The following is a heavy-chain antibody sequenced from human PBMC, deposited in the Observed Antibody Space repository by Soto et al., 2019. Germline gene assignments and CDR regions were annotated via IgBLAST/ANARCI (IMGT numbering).Heavy chain of an antibody. CDR1: GFTFTSHN. D-gene: IGHD3-10*01. J-gene: IGHJ4*02. CDR2: ISPYDHSF. Sequence: EVQLVESGGGLVKPGGSLRLSCAASGFTFTSHNIYWFRQAPGKGLEWVSSISPYDHSFYYADSVKGRFTVSKDNAKSSVYLQMDSLRAEDTAIYYCARELSTMVRAYYWGQGTLVTVSS. CDR3: ARELSTMVRAYY. V-gene: IGHV3-21*02.